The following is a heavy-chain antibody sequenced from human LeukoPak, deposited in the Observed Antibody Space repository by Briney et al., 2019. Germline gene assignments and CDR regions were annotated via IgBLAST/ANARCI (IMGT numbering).Heavy chain of an antibody. V-gene: IGHV4-34*01. CDR1: GGSFSGYY. J-gene: IGHJ4*02. CDR2: INHSGST. D-gene: IGHD3-16*01. CDR3: ARLRVTSLADY. Sequence: SETLSLTCAVYGGSFSGYYWSWIRQPPGKGLEWIGEINHSGSTNYNPSLKSRVTISVDTSKNQFSLKLSSVTAADTAVYYCARLRVTSLADYWGQGTLVTVSS.